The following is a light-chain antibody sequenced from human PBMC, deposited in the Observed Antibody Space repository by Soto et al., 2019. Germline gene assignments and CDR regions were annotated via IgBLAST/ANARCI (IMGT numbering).Light chain of an antibody. J-gene: IGKJ4*01. CDR3: QQSHSTPLT. CDR2: GAS. V-gene: IGKV1-39*01. CDR1: LRISKY. Sequence: DIRVTQSPSSLSASVGDRVTITCRASLRISKYLNWYQQEPGKAPKLLIFGASTLQSGVPSRFSGSGSGTEFTLTISSLQPEDSATYYCQQSHSTPLTFGGGTKLEI.